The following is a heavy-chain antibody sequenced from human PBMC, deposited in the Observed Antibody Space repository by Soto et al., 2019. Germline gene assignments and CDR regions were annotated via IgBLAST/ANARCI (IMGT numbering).Heavy chain of an antibody. CDR1: GYTFTGYY. J-gene: IGHJ6*02. V-gene: IGHV1-2*04. CDR3: ARSKLVPAAISLSGMDV. D-gene: IGHD2-2*02. CDR2: INPNSGGT. Sequence: QVQLVQSGAEVKKPGASVKVSCKASGYTFTGYYMHWVRQAPGQGLEWMGWINPNSGGTNYAQKFKGWVTITRDTSISTAYMELSRLRSDDTAVYYCARSKLVPAAISLSGMDVWGQGTTVTVSS.